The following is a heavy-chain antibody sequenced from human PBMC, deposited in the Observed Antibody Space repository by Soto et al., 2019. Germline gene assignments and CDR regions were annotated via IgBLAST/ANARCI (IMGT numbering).Heavy chain of an antibody. CDR3: ARASRSAAGIPYSGFDY. CDR1: GGTFSSYA. CDR2: IIPIFGTA. D-gene: IGHD6-13*01. J-gene: IGHJ4*02. Sequence: QVQLVQSGAEVKKPGSSVKVSCKASGGTFSSYAISWVRQAPGQGLEWMGGIIPIFGTANYAQKFQGRVMITADESTSTAYMELSSLTSEDTAVYYCARASRSAAGIPYSGFDYWGQGTLVTVSS. V-gene: IGHV1-69*01.